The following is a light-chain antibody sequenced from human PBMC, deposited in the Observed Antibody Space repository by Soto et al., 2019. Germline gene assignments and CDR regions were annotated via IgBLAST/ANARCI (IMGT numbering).Light chain of an antibody. Sequence: QTVVTQEPSLTVSPGGTVTLTCGSSTGAVTSIFYPDWFQQKPGQAPRTLIYDTSKTHSWTPARFSGSLRGGNAALTLAGAQPEDEAEYYCLLYHRGVVLVGGGTKLTV. CDR1: TGAVTSIFY. J-gene: IGLJ2*01. CDR2: DTS. CDR3: LLYHRGVVL. V-gene: IGLV7-46*01.